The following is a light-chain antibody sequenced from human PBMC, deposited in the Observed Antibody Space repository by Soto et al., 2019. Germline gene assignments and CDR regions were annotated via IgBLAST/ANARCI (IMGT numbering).Light chain of an antibody. CDR2: DAS. CDR3: QQYNSYSGT. J-gene: IGKJ1*01. CDR1: QSISSW. Sequence: DIQMTQSPSTLSASVGDRVTITCRASQSISSWLAWYQQKPGQAPKLLIYDASSLESGVPSRFSGRGSGPAFTLTISSLQPDDFATYYCQQYNSYSGTFGQGTKVDI. V-gene: IGKV1-5*01.